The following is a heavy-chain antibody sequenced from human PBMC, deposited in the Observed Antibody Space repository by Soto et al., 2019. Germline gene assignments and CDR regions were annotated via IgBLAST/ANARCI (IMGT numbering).Heavy chain of an antibody. CDR2: ISGSGGST. V-gene: IGHV3-23*01. CDR1: GFTFSSYA. CDR3: AKDAYDSSGYYYPSSRYFQH. D-gene: IGHD3-22*01. J-gene: IGHJ1*01. Sequence: GGSLRLSCAASGFTFSSYAMSWVRQAPGKELEWVSAISGSGGSTYYADSVKGRFTISRDNSKNTLYLQMNSLRAEDTAVYYCAKDAYDSSGYYYPSSRYFQHWGQGTLVTVSS.